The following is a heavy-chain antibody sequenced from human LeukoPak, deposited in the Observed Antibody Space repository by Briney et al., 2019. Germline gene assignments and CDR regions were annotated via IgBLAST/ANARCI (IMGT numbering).Heavy chain of an antibody. CDR3: ARPPRYYDILTGYYALDYFDY. D-gene: IGHD3-9*01. CDR1: GFTFSRFA. CDR2: IEQDSSAT. V-gene: IGHV3-21*01. Sequence: GGSLRLSCEASGFTFSRFAMTWVRQAPGRGLEWVSTIEQDSSATYSADSVRGRFAISRDNAKNSLYLQMNSLRAEDTAVYYCARPPRYYDILTGYYALDYFDYWGQGTLVTVSS. J-gene: IGHJ4*02.